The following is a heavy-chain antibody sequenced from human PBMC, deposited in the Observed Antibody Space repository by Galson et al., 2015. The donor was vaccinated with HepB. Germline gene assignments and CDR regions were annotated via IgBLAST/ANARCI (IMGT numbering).Heavy chain of an antibody. J-gene: IGHJ3*02. D-gene: IGHD3-22*01. CDR2: ISYDGSNK. Sequence: SLRLSCAASGFTFSSYAMHWVRQAPGKGLEWVAVISYDGSNKYYADSVKGRFTISRDNSKNTLYLQMNSLRAEDTAVYYCARDLFPDDSSGWGGAFDIWGQGTMVTVSS. V-gene: IGHV3-30-3*01. CDR1: GFTFSSYA. CDR3: ARDLFPDDSSGWGGAFDI.